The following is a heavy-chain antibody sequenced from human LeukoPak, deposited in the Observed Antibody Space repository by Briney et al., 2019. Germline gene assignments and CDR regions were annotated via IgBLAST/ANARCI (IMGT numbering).Heavy chain of an antibody. Sequence: GGSLRLSCAASGFTFSNYAMSWVRQAPGKGLEWVANIKQDGSEKYYVDSVKGRFTISRDNAKNSLYLQMNSLRAEDTAVYYCARIGVAGMDYWGQGTLVTVSS. CDR3: ARIGVAGMDY. D-gene: IGHD6-13*01. CDR2: IKQDGSEK. V-gene: IGHV3-7*01. CDR1: GFTFSNYA. J-gene: IGHJ4*02.